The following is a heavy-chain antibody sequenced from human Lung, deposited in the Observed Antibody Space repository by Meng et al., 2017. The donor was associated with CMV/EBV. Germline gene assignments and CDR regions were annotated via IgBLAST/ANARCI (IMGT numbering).Heavy chain of an antibody. D-gene: IGHD6-13*01. CDR2: ISTYNGNK. V-gene: IGHV1-18*01. Sequence: GDRLTGYRIGGVRQAHGQGREWMGGISTYNGNKKDAKKLESRVTMTTETTKSKAYKEQRSLRSDDTAVYYCERLGARYSSSWQINYWGQGTLVTVSS. CDR3: ERLGARYSSSWQINY. CDR1: GDRLTGYR. J-gene: IGHJ4*02.